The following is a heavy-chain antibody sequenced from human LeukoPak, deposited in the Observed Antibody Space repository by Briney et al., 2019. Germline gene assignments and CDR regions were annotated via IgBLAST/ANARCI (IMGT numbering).Heavy chain of an antibody. CDR2: IKQSENT. CDR3: ARTGGGVGWFGTIDS. D-gene: IGHD1-14*01. J-gene: IGHJ4*02. Sequence: SETLSLTCAVYGGSFSAYYWTWVRQPPGMGLEWVGEIKQSENTNYNPSLQSRVTISVDTSKHEFSLKLTSLTAADTAVYYCARTGGGVGWFGTIDSWGQGTLVTVSS. CDR1: GGSFSAYY. V-gene: IGHV4-34*01.